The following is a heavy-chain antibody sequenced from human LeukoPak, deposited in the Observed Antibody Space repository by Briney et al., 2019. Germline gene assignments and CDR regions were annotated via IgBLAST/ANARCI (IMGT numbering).Heavy chain of an antibody. CDR1: GGSISSGGYY. Sequence: PSQTLSLTCTVSGGSISSGGYYWSWLRQHPGKGLEWIGYIYYSGSTYYNPSLKSRVTISVDTSKNQFSLKLSSVTAADTAVYYCARVVAATIDGYYFDYWGQGTLVTVSS. CDR3: ARVVAATIDGYYFDY. V-gene: IGHV4-31*03. CDR2: IYYSGST. J-gene: IGHJ4*02. D-gene: IGHD5-12*01.